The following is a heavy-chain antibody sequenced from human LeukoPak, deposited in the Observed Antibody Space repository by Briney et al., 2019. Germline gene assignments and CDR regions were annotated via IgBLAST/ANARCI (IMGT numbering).Heavy chain of an antibody. Sequence: SQTLSLTCAISGDSFSSNSAAWNWIRQSPSRGLEWLGRTYYRSKWYNDYAVSVKSLITINPDTSKNQFSLQLNSVTPEDTAVYYCARERGPGYSSGWYEVDYWGQGTLVTVSS. V-gene: IGHV6-1*01. CDR1: GDSFSSNSAA. CDR2: TYYRSKWYN. D-gene: IGHD6-19*01. CDR3: ARERGPGYSSGWYEVDY. J-gene: IGHJ4*02.